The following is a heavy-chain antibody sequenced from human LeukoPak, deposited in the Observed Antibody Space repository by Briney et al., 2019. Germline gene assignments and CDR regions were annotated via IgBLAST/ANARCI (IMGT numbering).Heavy chain of an antibody. CDR1: EFSVGSNY. CDR2: INWNGGST. V-gene: IGHV3-20*04. CDR3: ARDETSGYYFPGY. J-gene: IGHJ4*02. D-gene: IGHD3-22*01. Sequence: QPGGSLRLSCAASEFSVGSNYMTWVRQAPGKGLEWVSGINWNGGSTGYADSVRGRFTISRDNAKNSLYLQMNSLRAEDTALYYCARDETSGYYFPGYWGQGTLVTVSS.